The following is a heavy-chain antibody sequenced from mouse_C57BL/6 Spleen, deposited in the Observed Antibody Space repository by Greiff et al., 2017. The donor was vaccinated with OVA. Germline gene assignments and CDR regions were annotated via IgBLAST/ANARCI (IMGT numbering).Heavy chain of an antibody. CDR2: ISDGGSYT. V-gene: IGHV5-4*01. D-gene: IGHD2-1*01. Sequence: DVQLQESGGGLVKPGGSLKLSCAASGFTFSSYAMSWVRQTPEKRLEWVATISDGGSYTYYPDNVKGRFTISRDNAKNNLYLQMSHLKSEDTAMYYCAREGIYYGNYESWFAYWGQGTLVTVSA. CDR3: AREGIYYGNYESWFAY. J-gene: IGHJ3*01. CDR1: GFTFSSYA.